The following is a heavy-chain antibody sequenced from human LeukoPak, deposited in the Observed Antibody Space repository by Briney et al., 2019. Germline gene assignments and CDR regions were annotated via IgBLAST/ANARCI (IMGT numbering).Heavy chain of an antibody. CDR3: ARHNLRADYFDY. V-gene: IGHV4-39*01. D-gene: IGHD3-10*01. CDR2: ISYSGSP. Sequence: SETLSLTCTVSGGSISSRSYYWGWIRQPPGKGLEWIGSISYSGSPYYNSSLKSRVTISVDTSKNHFSLKLTSVTAPDTVVYYCARHNLRADYFDYWGQGSLVTASS. J-gene: IGHJ4*02. CDR1: GGSISSRSYY.